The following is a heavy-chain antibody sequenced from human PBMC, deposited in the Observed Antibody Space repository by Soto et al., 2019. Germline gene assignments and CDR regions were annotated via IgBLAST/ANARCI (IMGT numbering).Heavy chain of an antibody. CDR1: GFTFSNAW. CDR2: IKSKTDGGTT. J-gene: IGHJ3*02. D-gene: IGHD6-19*01. V-gene: IGHV3-15*01. CDR3: TTALHVAVAGISAHTDDDFDI. Sequence: EVQLVESGGGLVKPGGSLRLSCAASGFTFSNAWMSWVRQAPGKGLEWVGRIKSKTDGGTTDYAAPVKGRFTISRDDSKNTLYMQMNSLKTEDTAVYYCTTALHVAVAGISAHTDDDFDIWGQGTMVTVSS.